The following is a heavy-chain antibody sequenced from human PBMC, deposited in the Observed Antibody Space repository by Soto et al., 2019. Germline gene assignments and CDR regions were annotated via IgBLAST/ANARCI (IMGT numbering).Heavy chain of an antibody. CDR1: GGTFSSYT. V-gene: IGHV1-46*01. Sequence: GASVKVSCKASGGTFSSYTISWVRQAPGQGLEWMGIINPSGGSTSYAQKFQGRVTMTRDTSTSTVYMELSSLRSEDTAVYYCARDRHPLYYYDRGYYYYGMDVWGQGTTVTVSS. CDR2: INPSGGST. D-gene: IGHD3-22*01. J-gene: IGHJ6*02. CDR3: ARDRHPLYYYDRGYYYYGMDV.